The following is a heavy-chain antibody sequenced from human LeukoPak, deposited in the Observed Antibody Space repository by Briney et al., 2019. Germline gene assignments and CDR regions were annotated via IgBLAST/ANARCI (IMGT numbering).Heavy chain of an antibody. D-gene: IGHD3-16*01. J-gene: IGHJ4*02. V-gene: IGHV3-48*03. CDR1: GFTFETYH. Sequence: GRSLRLSCVASGFTFETYHMNWVRQDPGKGLEWLSGITSGGGVIYYADSVKGRFTISRDDATNSVFLQMSGLTVADTAVYYCARKRLADLGDDTSFGGTPFDSWGQGTLVIVSS. CDR3: ARKRLADLGDDTSFGGTPFDS. CDR2: ITSGGGVI.